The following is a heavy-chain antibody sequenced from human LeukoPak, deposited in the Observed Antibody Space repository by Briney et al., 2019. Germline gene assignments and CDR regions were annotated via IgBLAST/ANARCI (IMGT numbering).Heavy chain of an antibody. Sequence: GGSQRLSCAASGFKFSDHYIDWVRQAPGKGLEWVGRSRNKASSYTTEYAASVEGRFTISRDVSESSLYLQMNSLRTEDTAVYYCAKMSIAACFDYWGQGTLVTVSS. J-gene: IGHJ4*02. CDR2: SRNKASSYTT. D-gene: IGHD6-6*01. CDR1: GFKFSDHY. CDR3: AKMSIAACFDY. V-gene: IGHV3-72*01.